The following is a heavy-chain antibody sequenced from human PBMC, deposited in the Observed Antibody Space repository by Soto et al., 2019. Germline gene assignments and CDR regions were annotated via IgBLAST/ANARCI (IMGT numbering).Heavy chain of an antibody. Sequence: LRLSCAASGFTFSNYAMNWVRQAPGKGLEWVSAISGSGGSTYYADSVKGRFTISRDNSRNTLYLQMNSLRAEDTAVYYCAKDLRRGFSAYDADYYYYGMDVWGQGTTVTVSS. CDR3: AKDLRRGFSAYDADYYYYGMDV. J-gene: IGHJ6*02. D-gene: IGHD5-12*01. CDR1: GFTFSNYA. CDR2: ISGSGGST. V-gene: IGHV3-23*01.